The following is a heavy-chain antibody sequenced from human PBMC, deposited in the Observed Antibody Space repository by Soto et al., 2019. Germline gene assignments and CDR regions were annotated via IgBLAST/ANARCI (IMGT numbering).Heavy chain of an antibody. V-gene: IGHV3-30*18. D-gene: IGHD6-13*01. J-gene: IGHJ6*02. CDR2: ISYDGSNK. Sequence: QVQLVESGGGVVQPGRSLRLSCAASGFTFSSYGMHWVCQAPGKGLEWVAVISYDGSNKYYADSAKGRFTISRDNSKNTLYLQMNSLRAEDTAVYYCAKLWPLAAASHDYYYGMDVWGQGTTVTVSS. CDR3: AKLWPLAAASHDYYYGMDV. CDR1: GFTFSSYG.